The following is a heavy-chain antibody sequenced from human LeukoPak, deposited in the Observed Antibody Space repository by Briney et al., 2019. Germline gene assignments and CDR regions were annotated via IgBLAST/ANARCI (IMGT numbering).Heavy chain of an antibody. D-gene: IGHD2-21*02. CDR3: AREAGGDDAFDI. Sequence: SETLSLTCTVSGGSISSGSYYWSWIRQPAGKGLEWIGRIYTSGSTNYNPSLKSRVTISVDTSKNQFSLKLSSVTAADTAVYYCAREAGGDDAFDIWSQGTMVTVSS. J-gene: IGHJ3*02. V-gene: IGHV4-61*02. CDR2: IYTSGST. CDR1: GGSISSGSYY.